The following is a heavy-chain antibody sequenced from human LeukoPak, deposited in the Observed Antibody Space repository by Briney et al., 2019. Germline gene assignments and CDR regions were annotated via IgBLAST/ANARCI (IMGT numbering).Heavy chain of an antibody. J-gene: IGHJ4*02. Sequence: GGSLRLSCAVSGFTFSDYAMSWVRQAPGKGLVWVLGISFSGRSTNYADSVKGRFIISRDNSNNTLYLQMNSLRAEDTAVYYCAKDREKAVGATIFDHWGQGTLVTVSS. D-gene: IGHD1-26*01. CDR3: AKDREKAVGATIFDH. CDR1: GFTFSDYA. V-gene: IGHV3-23*01. CDR2: ISFSGRST.